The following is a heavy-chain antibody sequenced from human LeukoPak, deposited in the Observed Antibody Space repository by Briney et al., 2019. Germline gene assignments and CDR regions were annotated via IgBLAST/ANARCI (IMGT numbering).Heavy chain of an antibody. V-gene: IGHV4-39*07. CDR2: INHSGST. CDR1: GGSISSSSYY. CDR3: ARTESRYYFDY. Sequence: PSETLSLTCTVSGGSISSSSYYWGWIRQPPGKGLEWIGEINHSGSTNYNPSLKSRVIISVDTSKNQFSLKLSSVTAADTAVYYCARTESRYYFDYWGQGTLVTVSS. J-gene: IGHJ4*02. D-gene: IGHD3-10*01.